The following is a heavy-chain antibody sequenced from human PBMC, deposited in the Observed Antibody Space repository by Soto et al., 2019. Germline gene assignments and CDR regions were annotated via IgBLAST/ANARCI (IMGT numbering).Heavy chain of an antibody. D-gene: IGHD6-13*01. Sequence: GGPLRLSCAASGFTFSSYEMNWVRQAPGKGLEWVSYISSSGSTIYYADSVKGRFTISRDNAKNSLYLQMNSLRAEDTAVYYCARSFPLAAAGSLWGQGTLVTVSS. CDR3: ARSFPLAAAGSL. CDR2: ISSSGSTI. J-gene: IGHJ4*02. CDR1: GFTFSSYE. V-gene: IGHV3-48*03.